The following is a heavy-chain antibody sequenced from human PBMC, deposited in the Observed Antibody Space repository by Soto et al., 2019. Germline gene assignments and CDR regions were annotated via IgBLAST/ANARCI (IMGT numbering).Heavy chain of an antibody. J-gene: IGHJ4*02. Sequence: GGSLRLSCAASGFTFSRVWMSWVRQAPGKGLEWVSAISGSAGTTYYADSVKGRFTISRDNSKNTLYLQMNSLRAEDTAVYYCAKDQGSSWYEIDYWGQGTLVTVSS. V-gene: IGHV3-23*01. CDR2: ISGSAGTT. CDR1: GFTFSRVW. D-gene: IGHD6-13*01. CDR3: AKDQGSSWYEIDY.